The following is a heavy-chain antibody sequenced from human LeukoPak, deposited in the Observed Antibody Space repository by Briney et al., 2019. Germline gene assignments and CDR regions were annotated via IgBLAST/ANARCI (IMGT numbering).Heavy chain of an antibody. J-gene: IGHJ5*02. Sequence: GGSLRISCAASGFPFSSYAMYWVRQARGKGLVWVARIHGDGDNISYADSVRGRFTISRDNAKDTLYLHMSSLRPEDTAVYYCARAQVGAPTDLWGQGTLVTVSS. CDR3: ARAQVGAPTDL. D-gene: IGHD1-26*01. V-gene: IGHV3-74*01. CDR2: IHGDGDNI. CDR1: GFPFSSYA.